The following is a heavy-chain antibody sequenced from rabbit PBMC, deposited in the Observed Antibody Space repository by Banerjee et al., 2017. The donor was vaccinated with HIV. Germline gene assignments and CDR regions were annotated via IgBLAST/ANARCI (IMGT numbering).Heavy chain of an antibody. CDR1: GFTISSYHT. J-gene: IGHJ4*01. D-gene: IGHD1-1*01. CDR2: INTSSGNT. CDR3: ARSYGDSGYSSYYL. V-gene: IGHV1S45*01. Sequence: EQLEESGGDLVKPEGSLTLTCKASGFTISSYHTGWVRQAPGKGLEWIACINTSSGNTVYASWAKGRFTISKTSSTTVTLQMTSLTAADTATYFCARSYGDSGYSSYYLWGPGTIVTVS.